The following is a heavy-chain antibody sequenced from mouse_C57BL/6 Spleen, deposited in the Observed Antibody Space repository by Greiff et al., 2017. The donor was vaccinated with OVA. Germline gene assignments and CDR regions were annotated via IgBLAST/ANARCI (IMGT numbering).Heavy chain of an antibody. CDR3: TGGLGRGY. J-gene: IGHJ2*01. CDR2: IRLKSDNYAT. V-gene: IGHV6-3*01. Sequence: EVKLMASGGGLVQPGGSMKLSCVASGFTFSNYWMNWVRQSPEKGLEWVAQIRLKSDNYATHYAESVKGRFTISRDYSKSSVYLQMNNLRAEDTGIYYCTGGLGRGYWGQGTTLTVSS. D-gene: IGHD4-1*01. CDR1: GFTFSNYW.